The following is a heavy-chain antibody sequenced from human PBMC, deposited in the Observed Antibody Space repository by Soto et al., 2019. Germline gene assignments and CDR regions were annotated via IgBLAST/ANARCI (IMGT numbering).Heavy chain of an antibody. CDR2: IYYSGST. V-gene: IGHV4-59*01. CDR3: ARDLGGLYDSSGYYSDSGFDY. CDR1: GGSISSYY. D-gene: IGHD3-22*01. Sequence: PSETLSPTCTVPGGSISSYYWSWIRQPPGKGLEWIGYIYYSGSTNYNPSLKSRVTISVDTSKNQFSLKLSSVTAADTAVYYCARDLGGLYDSSGYYSDSGFDYWGQGTLVTVS. J-gene: IGHJ4*02.